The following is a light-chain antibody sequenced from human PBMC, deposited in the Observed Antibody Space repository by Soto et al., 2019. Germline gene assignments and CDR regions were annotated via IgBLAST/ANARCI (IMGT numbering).Light chain of an antibody. J-gene: IGLJ2*01. CDR1: SSNIGNNY. Sequence: QSVLTQPPSVSAAPGQKVTISCSGISSNIGNNYVFWYQQLPGTAHKLLIYDNDKRPSGIPDRFSGYKSGTSATLGITGLKTGDEADYYCAAWDRSLSVEVFGGGTQLTVL. CDR3: AAWDRSLSVEV. V-gene: IGLV1-51*01. CDR2: DND.